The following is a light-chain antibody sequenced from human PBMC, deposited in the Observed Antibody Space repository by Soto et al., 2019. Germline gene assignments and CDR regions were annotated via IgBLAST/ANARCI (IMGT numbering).Light chain of an antibody. J-gene: IGKJ5*01. CDR2: AAS. V-gene: IGKV1-9*01. CDR1: QDINTY. Sequence: DILLTQSPSFLSASVGDRVTITCRASQDINTYLAWYQQKPGKAPKLLIFAASTWENGVPSRFSGSGSGTEFTVTITSLQPEDFATYYCQQRKSYPITFGQGTRLEIK. CDR3: QQRKSYPIT.